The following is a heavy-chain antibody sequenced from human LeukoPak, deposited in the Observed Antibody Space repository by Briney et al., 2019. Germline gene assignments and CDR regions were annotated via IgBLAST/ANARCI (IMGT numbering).Heavy chain of an antibody. CDR2: IYYSGST. J-gene: IGHJ3*02. V-gene: IGHV4-59*12. D-gene: IGHD2-2*01. CDR1: GGSISSYY. Sequence: PSETLSLTCTVSGGSISSYYWSWIRQPPGKGLEWIGYIYYSGSTNYNPSLKSRVTISVDRSKNQFSLKLSSVTAADTAVYYCARGLYCSSTSCLRDAFDIWGQGTMVTVSS. CDR3: ARGLYCSSTSCLRDAFDI.